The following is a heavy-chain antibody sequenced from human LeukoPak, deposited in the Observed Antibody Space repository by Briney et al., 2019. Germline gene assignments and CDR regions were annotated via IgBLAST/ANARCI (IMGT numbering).Heavy chain of an antibody. Sequence: GGSLRLSCEASGFTFDDYGMTWVRQAPGKGLEWVSGINWNGDSTGYAASVKGRFTISRDNAKNSLYLQMNSLRAEDMALYYCAKGRGVGSEVWFDPWGQGTLVTVSS. CDR2: INWNGDST. CDR1: GFTFDDYG. CDR3: AKGRGVGSEVWFDP. V-gene: IGHV3-20*04. D-gene: IGHD2-8*01. J-gene: IGHJ5*02.